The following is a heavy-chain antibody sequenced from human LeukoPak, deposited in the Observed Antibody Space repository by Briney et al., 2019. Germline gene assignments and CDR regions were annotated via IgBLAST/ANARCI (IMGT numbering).Heavy chain of an antibody. J-gene: IGHJ4*02. V-gene: IGHV3-9*01. CDR2: ISWNSGSI. CDR1: GFTFDDYA. CDR3: ATRAGGSSGYYSWYFDY. Sequence: GGSLRLSCAASGFTFDDYAMHWVRQAPGKGLEWVSGISWNSGSIGYADSVKGRFTISRDNAKNSLYLQMNSLRAEDTALYYCATRAGGSSGYYSWYFDYWGQGTLVTVSS. D-gene: IGHD3-22*01.